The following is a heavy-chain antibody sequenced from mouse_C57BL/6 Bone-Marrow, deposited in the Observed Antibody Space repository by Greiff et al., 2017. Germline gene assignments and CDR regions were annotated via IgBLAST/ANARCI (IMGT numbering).Heavy chain of an antibody. CDR3: ARGDWDYFDY. V-gene: IGHV5-16*01. J-gene: IGHJ2*01. CDR2: INYDGSST. D-gene: IGHD4-1*01. CDR1: GFTFSDYY. Sequence: EVMLVESEGGLVQPGSSMKLSCTASGFTFSDYYMAWVSQVPEKGLEWVANINYDGSSTYYLDSLKSRFIISRDNAKNILYLQMSSLKSEDTATYYCARGDWDYFDYWGQGTTLTVSS.